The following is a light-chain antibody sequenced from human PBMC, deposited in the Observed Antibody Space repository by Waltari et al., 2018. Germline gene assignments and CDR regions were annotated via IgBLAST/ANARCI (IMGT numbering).Light chain of an antibody. Sequence: IQMTQSPSSVSASVGDRVSISCRASLGISNWLAWYQQQPGKAPRLLIYGGSTVQSGTPARFTGSGSGTDFILTINGLQPEDFGTYYCQQTEGFPWTFGQGTKVEFK. V-gene: IGKV1-12*01. CDR1: LGISNW. CDR3: QQTEGFPWT. CDR2: GGS. J-gene: IGKJ1*01.